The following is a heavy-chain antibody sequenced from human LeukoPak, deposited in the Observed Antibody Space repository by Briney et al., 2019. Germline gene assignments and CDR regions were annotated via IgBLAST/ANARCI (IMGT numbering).Heavy chain of an antibody. J-gene: IGHJ4*02. CDR1: GYTFTSYG. CDR3: ARGDTQTAISPEFDY. Sequence: ASVKVSCKASGYTFTSYGISWVRRAPGQGLEWMGWISAYNGNTNYAQKLQGRVTMTTDTSTSTAYMELRSLRSDDTAVYYCARGDTQTAISPEFDYWGQGTLVTVSS. D-gene: IGHD2-21*02. CDR2: ISAYNGNT. V-gene: IGHV1-18*01.